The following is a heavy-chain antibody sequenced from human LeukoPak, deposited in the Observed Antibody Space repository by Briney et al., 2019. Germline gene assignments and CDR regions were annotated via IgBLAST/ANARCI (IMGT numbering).Heavy chain of an antibody. D-gene: IGHD3-22*01. Sequence: PGGSLRLSCAASGFTFSSYAMAWARKAPGKGLDWASPISGSGGSTYYADSVKGRFTISRDNSKNTLYLQMNSLRAEDTAVYYCARARGGYYDSSGYPYWGQGTLVTVSS. J-gene: IGHJ4*02. CDR3: ARARGGYYDSSGYPY. CDR1: GFTFSSYA. CDR2: ISGSGGST. V-gene: IGHV3-23*01.